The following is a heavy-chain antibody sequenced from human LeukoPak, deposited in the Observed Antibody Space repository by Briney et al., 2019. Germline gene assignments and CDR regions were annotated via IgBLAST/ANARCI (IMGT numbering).Heavy chain of an antibody. CDR1: GFSLSTSGVG. D-gene: IGHD3-22*01. CDR3: AHRGYYDSSGYTGARAFDI. Sequence: SGPTLVKPTQTLTLTCTFSGFSLSTSGVGVGWIRQPPVKALEWLSLIYWNDDKRYSPSLKSRLTITKDTSKNQVVLTMTNMDPVDTATYYCAHRGYYDSSGYTGARAFDIWGQGTMVTVSS. V-gene: IGHV2-5*01. J-gene: IGHJ3*02. CDR2: IYWNDDK.